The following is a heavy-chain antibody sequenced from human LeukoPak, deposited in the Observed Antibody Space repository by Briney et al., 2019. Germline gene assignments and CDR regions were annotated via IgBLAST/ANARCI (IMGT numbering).Heavy chain of an antibody. D-gene: IGHD3-22*01. V-gene: IGHV4-31*03. J-gene: IGHJ4*02. CDR1: GASFNTDDQY. Sequence: SETLSLTCTVSGASFNTDDQYWNWIRQRPGKGLEWIVSIHPSGMLYKNPSLESRVTMSRDTSKNQFSLNLNSVTAADTAVYFCSRGLDSRKLGYWGQGILVTVSS. CDR3: SRGLDSRKLGY. CDR2: IHPSGML.